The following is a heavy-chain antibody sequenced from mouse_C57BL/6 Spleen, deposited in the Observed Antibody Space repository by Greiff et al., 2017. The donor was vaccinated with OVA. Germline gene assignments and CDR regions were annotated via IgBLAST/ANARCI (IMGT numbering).Heavy chain of an antibody. CDR3: ARSVLRLYAMDY. CDR2: INPNNGGT. Sequence: VQLKESGPELVKPGASVKIPCKASGYTFTDYNMDWVKQSHGKSLEWIGDINPNNGGTIYNQKFKGKATLTVDKSSSTAYMELRSLTSEDTAVYYCARSVLRLYAMDYWGQGTSVTVSS. J-gene: IGHJ4*01. CDR1: GYTFTDYN. V-gene: IGHV1-18*01. D-gene: IGHD1-1*01.